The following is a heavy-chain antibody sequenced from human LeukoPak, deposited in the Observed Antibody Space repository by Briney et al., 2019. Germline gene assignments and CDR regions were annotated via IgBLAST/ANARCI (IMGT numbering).Heavy chain of an antibody. CDR2: IYGGGTP. CDR3: AMGTLADV. J-gene: IGHJ4*02. D-gene: IGHD1-1*01. Sequence: PGGSLRLSCAASGFTVSGTYMSWVRQAPGKGLDWVSVIYGGGTPYYADSVKGRFTISRDNAKDSLYLQMNSLRVEDTALYYCAMGTLADVWGPGTLVTVSS. CDR1: GFTVSGTY. V-gene: IGHV3-53*01.